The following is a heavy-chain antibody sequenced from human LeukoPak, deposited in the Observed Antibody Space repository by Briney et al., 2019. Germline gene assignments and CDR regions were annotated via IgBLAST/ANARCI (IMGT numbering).Heavy chain of an antibody. CDR1: SGSISSDQSY. Sequence: SETLSLTCIVSSGSISSDQSYWGWIRQPPGKGLEWLGTIYYSGSTYINPSLRGRVTLSVDTSKNQYSLRLNSVTAADTAVYFCARDAPSGKSYSNDLNWFDSWGQGILVTVS. J-gene: IGHJ5*01. CDR2: IYYSGST. V-gene: IGHV4-39*07. CDR3: ARDAPSGKSYSNDLNWFDS. D-gene: IGHD5-18*01.